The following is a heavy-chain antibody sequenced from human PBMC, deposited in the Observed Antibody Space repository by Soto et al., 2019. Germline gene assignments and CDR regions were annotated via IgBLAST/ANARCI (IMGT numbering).Heavy chain of an antibody. V-gene: IGHV4-30-4*01. CDR3: ARGVDYYYYGMDV. CDR1: GGSISSGDYY. Sequence: TLSLTCTVSGGSISSGDYYWSWIRQPPGKGLEWIGYIYYSGSTYYNPSLKSRVTISVDMSKNQFSLKLSSVTAADTAVYYCARGVDYYYYGMDVWGRGTTVTVSS. CDR2: IYYSGST. J-gene: IGHJ6*02.